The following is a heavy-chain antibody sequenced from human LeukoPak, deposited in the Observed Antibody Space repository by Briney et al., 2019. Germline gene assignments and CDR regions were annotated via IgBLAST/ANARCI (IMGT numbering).Heavy chain of an antibody. Sequence: NPSETLSLTCTVSGGSISSSSYYWGWIRQPPGKGLEWIGSIYYSGSTYYNPSLKSRVTISVDTSKNQFSLKLSSVTAADTAVYYCARATSEYCSGGSCLSVFDYWGQGTLVTVSS. V-gene: IGHV4-39*07. J-gene: IGHJ4*02. D-gene: IGHD2-15*01. CDR2: IYYSGST. CDR1: GGSISSSSYY. CDR3: ARATSEYCSGGSCLSVFDY.